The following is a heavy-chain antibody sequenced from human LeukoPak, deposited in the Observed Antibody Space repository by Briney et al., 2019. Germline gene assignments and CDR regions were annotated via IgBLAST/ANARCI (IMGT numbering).Heavy chain of an antibody. D-gene: IGHD6-19*01. CDR2: INPSGGST. V-gene: IGHV1-46*01. CDR3: AREKQWRLTRGAFDI. J-gene: IGHJ3*02. CDR1: GYTFTSYY. Sequence: ASVKVSCKASGYTFTSYYMHWVRQAPGQGLEWMGIINPSGGSTSYAQKFQGRVTMTRDTSTSTVYMELSSLRSEDTAVYYCAREKQWRLTRGAFDIWGQGTMVTVSS.